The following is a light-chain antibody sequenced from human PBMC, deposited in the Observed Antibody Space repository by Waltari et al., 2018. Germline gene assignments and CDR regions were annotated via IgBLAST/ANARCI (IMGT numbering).Light chain of an antibody. CDR1: SGHSTNT. V-gene: IGLV4-69*01. Sequence: QLVLTQSPSASASLGASVKLTCTLDSGHSTNTIAWHQHQPEKGPRYLMKVNSDGSHSKGDEIPDRFSGSSSSSGAERYLTISSVQSEDEADYYCQTGGHGTWVFGGGTKLTVL. J-gene: IGLJ3*02. CDR2: VNSDGSH. CDR3: QTGGHGTWV.